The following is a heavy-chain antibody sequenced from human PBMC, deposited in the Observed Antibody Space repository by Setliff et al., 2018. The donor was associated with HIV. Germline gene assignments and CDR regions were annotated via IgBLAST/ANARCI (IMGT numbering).Heavy chain of an antibody. J-gene: IGHJ4*02. CDR2: IFHDGTV. Sequence: SETLSLTCVVSGFSIKNDNWWNWVRQTSGKGLEWIGQIFHDGTVTYKPSLESRVTILMDILKNQISLNVTSVTAADTATYYCAKTNIPMPRSGTRLESWGPGRLVTVSS. D-gene: IGHD2-2*02. CDR3: AKTNIPMPRSGTRLES. CDR1: GFSIKNDNW. V-gene: IGHV4-4*02.